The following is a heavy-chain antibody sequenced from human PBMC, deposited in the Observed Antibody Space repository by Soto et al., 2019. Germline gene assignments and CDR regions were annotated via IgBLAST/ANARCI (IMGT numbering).Heavy chain of an antibody. V-gene: IGHV3-21*02. D-gene: IGHD1-26*01. CDR2: ISSGSDFI. CDR1: FSMYS. J-gene: IGHJ5*02. Sequence: EVQVVESGGGLVKPGGSLRLSCNFSFSMYSMDWARQAPGKGLEWVASISSGSDFIKYADSVKGRFTISRDNTKNSVSLQMSSLRVEDTAMYYCTRDQGGSYDSWFDPWGRGTLVTVSS. CDR3: TRDQGGSYDSWFDP.